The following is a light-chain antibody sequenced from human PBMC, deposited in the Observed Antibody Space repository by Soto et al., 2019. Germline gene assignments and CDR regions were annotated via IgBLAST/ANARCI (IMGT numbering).Light chain of an antibody. V-gene: IGKV1-39*01. Sequence: DMQMTQSPCALSASVGDRLTIACLASQSISRYLNWYKQKPGQAPKLLIYAASTLQSGVPSRFSGSGSGTDFTLTISSLQPADFATYYCQQSYNTPWTFGQGTKVDIK. CDR1: QSISRY. CDR2: AAS. J-gene: IGKJ1*01. CDR3: QQSYNTPWT.